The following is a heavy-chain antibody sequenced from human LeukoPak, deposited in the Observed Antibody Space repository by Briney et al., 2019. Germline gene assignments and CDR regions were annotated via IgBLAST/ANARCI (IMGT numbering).Heavy chain of an antibody. D-gene: IGHD6-13*01. CDR1: GFTFSNYW. V-gene: IGHV3-7*01. Sequence: GGSLRLSCAASGFTFSNYWLTWVRQAPGQGLEWVANIKQDGSEKHYVDSVKGRFTISRDNAKNSLYLQMSSLTAEDTAVYYCATLRPRQQLVVDHWGQGTLVTVSS. CDR3: ATLRPRQQLVVDH. CDR2: IKQDGSEK. J-gene: IGHJ4*02.